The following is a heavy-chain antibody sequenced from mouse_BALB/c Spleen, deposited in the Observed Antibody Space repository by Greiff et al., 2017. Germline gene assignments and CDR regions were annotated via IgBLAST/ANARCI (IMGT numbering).Heavy chain of an antibody. V-gene: IGHV1-39*01. CDR1: GYSFTDYI. Sequence: VQLQQTGPELVKPGASVKISCKASGYSFTDYIMPWVKQSHGKSLEWIGNINPYYGSTSYNLKFKGKTTLTVDKSSSTAYMQLNSLTSEDSAVYYCERGDYWGQGTSVTVSS. J-gene: IGHJ4*01. CDR3: ERGDY. CDR2: INPYYGST.